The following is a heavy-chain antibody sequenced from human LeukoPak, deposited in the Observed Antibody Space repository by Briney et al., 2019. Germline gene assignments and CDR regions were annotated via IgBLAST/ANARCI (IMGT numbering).Heavy chain of an antibody. D-gene: IGHD3-10*01. CDR2: IGTAGDT. Sequence: GGSLRPSCAASGFTFSSYDMHWVRQATGKGLEWVSAIGTAGDTYYPGSVKGRFTISRENAKNSLYLQMNSLRAGDTAVYYCARGHYYGSGSYPWFDPWGQGTLVTVSS. V-gene: IGHV3-13*01. CDR3: ARGHYYGSGSYPWFDP. J-gene: IGHJ5*02. CDR1: GFTFSSYD.